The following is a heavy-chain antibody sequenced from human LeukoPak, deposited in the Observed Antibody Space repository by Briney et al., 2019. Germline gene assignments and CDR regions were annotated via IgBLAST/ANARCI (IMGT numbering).Heavy chain of an antibody. CDR1: GDSISSYY. D-gene: IGHD6-19*01. V-gene: IGHV4-4*07. CDR2: IYTSGST. CDR3: ARVSSGYSSGWYTMFDY. Sequence: SETLSLTCTVSGDSISSYYWSWIRQPAGKGLEWIGRIYTSGSTNYNPSLKSRVTMSVDTSKNQFSLKLSSVTAADTAVYYCARVSSGYSSGWYTMFDYWGQGTLVTVSS. J-gene: IGHJ4*02.